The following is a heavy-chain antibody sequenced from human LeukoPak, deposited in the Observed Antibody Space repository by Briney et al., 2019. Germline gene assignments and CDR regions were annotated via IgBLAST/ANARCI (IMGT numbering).Heavy chain of an antibody. J-gene: IGHJ5*02. V-gene: IGHV1-2*02. CDR1: GYTFTGYY. CDR3: ARGRIAAAARGDWFDP. CDR2: INPNSGGT. D-gene: IGHD6-13*01. Sequence: ASVKVSCKASGYTFTGYYMHWVRQAPGQGLEWMGWINPNSGGTNYAQKFQGRVTMTRDTSISTAYMELSRLRSDDTAVYYCARGRIAAAARGDWFDPWGQGTLVTVSS.